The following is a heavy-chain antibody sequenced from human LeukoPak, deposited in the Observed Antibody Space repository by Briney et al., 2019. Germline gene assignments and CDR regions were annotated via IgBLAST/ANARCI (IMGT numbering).Heavy chain of an antibody. CDR1: GFTFSAYA. J-gene: IGHJ4*02. CDR3: ARWSHVSGRWFLDN. Sequence: GGSLRLSCAVSGFTFSAYAMSWVRQAPGKGLEWVADINEDGSKIYSLDSVKGRFTISRDNAKNSLSLQLNTLRAEDTAVYYCARWSHVSGRWFLDNWGRGTLVSVSS. D-gene: IGHD3-10*01. CDR2: INEDGSKI. V-gene: IGHV3-7*05.